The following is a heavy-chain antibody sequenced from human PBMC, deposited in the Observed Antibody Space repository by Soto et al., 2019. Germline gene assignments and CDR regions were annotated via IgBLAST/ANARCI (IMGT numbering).Heavy chain of an antibody. D-gene: IGHD3-10*01. V-gene: IGHV1-8*01. CDR1: GYTFTSYD. Sequence: QVQLVQSGAEVKKPGASVKVSCKASGYTFTSYDINWLRQATGQGLERMGWMNPNSGNTGYAQKFKGRVTMTRNSSISTAYMALSSLRSEDTAVYSCALSLWVGELLWGGFDPGGQGPLVTVSS. CDR2: MNPNSGNT. J-gene: IGHJ5*02. CDR3: ALSLWVGELLWGGFDP.